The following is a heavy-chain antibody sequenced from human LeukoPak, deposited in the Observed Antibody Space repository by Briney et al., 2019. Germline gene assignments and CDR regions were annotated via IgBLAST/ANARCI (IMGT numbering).Heavy chain of an antibody. CDR1: GGSISSYY. D-gene: IGHD5-18*01. CDR2: INHSGST. Sequence: SETLSLTCTVSGGSISSYYWSWIRQPPGKGLEWIGEINHSGSTNYNPSLKSRVTISVDTSKNQFSLKLSSVTAADTAVYYCARRPLYSYGYRASHRSGNNWFDPWGQGTLVTVSS. J-gene: IGHJ5*02. CDR3: ARRPLYSYGYRASHRSGNNWFDP. V-gene: IGHV4-34*01.